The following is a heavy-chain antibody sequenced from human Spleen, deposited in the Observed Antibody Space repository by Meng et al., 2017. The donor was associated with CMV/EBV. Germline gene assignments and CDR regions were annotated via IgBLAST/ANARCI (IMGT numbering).Heavy chain of an antibody. CDR3: ARDDGFI. D-gene: IGHD3-10*01. CDR1: GFTFTNYA. CDR2: ISGSGGNT. J-gene: IGHJ3*02. V-gene: IGHV3-23*01. Sequence: GESLKISCAASGFTFTNYAMSWVRQAPGKGLEWVSAISGSGGNTYYADSVKGRFTISRDNSKNTLYLQMDSLRGDDTAVYYCARDDGFIRGQGTKVTVSS.